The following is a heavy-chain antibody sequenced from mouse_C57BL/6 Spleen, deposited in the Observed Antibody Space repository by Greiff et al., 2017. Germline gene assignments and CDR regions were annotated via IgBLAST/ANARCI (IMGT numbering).Heavy chain of an antibody. CDR1: GFSLTSYG. J-gene: IGHJ1*03. Sequence: QVQLQQSGPGLVQPSQSLSITCTVSGFSLTSYGVHWVRQSPGKGLEWLGVIWSGGRTDCNAAFISRLRISKEISNNQVFCKMNRLQADDTAIYYCARNCGSSHYWYCDVWGTGTTVTVSS. D-gene: IGHD1-1*01. CDR2: IWSGGRT. V-gene: IGHV2-2*01. CDR3: ARNCGSSHYWYCDV.